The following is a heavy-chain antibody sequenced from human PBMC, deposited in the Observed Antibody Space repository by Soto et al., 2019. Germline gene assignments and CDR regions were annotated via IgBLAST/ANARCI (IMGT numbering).Heavy chain of an antibody. CDR1: GYTFTDYH. J-gene: IGHJ5*02. D-gene: IGHD6-25*01. CDR3: AREGGSDSIAHKNNWFDT. Sequence: VASVKVSCKPSGYTFTDYHIHWVRQAPGQGLEFMGWINANNGGAGSAQQFQGRVTVTRDTSISTVYMELSNLRSDDTAVYYCAREGGSDSIAHKNNWFDTWGQGTRVTVSS. V-gene: IGHV1-2*02. CDR2: INANNGGA.